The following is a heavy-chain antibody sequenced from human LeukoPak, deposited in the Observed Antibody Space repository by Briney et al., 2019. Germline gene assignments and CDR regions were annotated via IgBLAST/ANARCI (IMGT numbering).Heavy chain of an antibody. V-gene: IGHV3-23*01. J-gene: IGHJ5*02. CDR2: ISGSGGST. D-gene: IGHD3-16*02. CDR1: GFTFTSYA. CDR3: AKDLTHYDYVWGSYRPDNWFDP. Sequence: GGSLRLSCAASGFTFTSYAMNWLRQAPGKGLEWVSAISGSGGSTYYADSVKGRFTISRDNSKNTLYLQMNSLRAEDTAVYYCAKDLTHYDYVWGSYRPDNWFDPWGQGTLVTVSS.